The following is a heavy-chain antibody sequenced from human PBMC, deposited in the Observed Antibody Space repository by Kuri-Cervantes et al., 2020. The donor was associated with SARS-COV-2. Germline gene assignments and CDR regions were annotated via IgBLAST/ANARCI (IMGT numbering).Heavy chain of an antibody. CDR2: INHSGST. V-gene: IGHV4-34*01. J-gene: IGHJ5*02. CDR3: ARARCIAAAKPQSWFDP. Sequence: SETLSLTCAVYGGSFSGYYWSWIRQPPGKGLEWIGEINHSGSTNYNPSLKSRVTISVDTSKNQFSLKLSSVTAADTAVYYCARARCIAAAKPQSWFDPWGQGTLVTVSS. CDR1: GGSFSGYY. D-gene: IGHD6-13*01.